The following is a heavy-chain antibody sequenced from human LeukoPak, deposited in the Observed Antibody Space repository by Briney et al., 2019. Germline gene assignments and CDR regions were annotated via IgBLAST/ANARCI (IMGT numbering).Heavy chain of an antibody. Sequence: PSETLSLTCAVSGYSISSGYFWGWIRQPPGKGLEWIGSIHHSGSTYYNPSLKSRVTIPVDTSKNQFSLKLSSVTAADTAVYYCAREYGYSYGYGDYWGQGTLVTVSS. CDR1: GYSISSGYF. D-gene: IGHD5-18*01. CDR3: AREYGYSYGYGDY. V-gene: IGHV4-38-2*02. CDR2: IHHSGST. J-gene: IGHJ4*02.